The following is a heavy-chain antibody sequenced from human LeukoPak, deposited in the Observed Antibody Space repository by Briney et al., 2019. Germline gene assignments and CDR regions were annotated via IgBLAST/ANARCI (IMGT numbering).Heavy chain of an antibody. Sequence: AGGSLRLSCAASGFTFSSYAMTWVRQAPGKGLEWVSSISTSGDSTFYADSVKGRFTISRDNSKTTLYLHMNSLRAEDTAVYYCAKDRSGWYYFDSWGQGTLVTVSS. D-gene: IGHD6-19*01. CDR1: GFTFSSYA. J-gene: IGHJ4*02. CDR2: ISTSGDST. CDR3: AKDRSGWYYFDS. V-gene: IGHV3-23*01.